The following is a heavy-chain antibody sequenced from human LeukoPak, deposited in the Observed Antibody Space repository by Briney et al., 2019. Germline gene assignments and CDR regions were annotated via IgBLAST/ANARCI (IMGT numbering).Heavy chain of an antibody. V-gene: IGHV4-30-2*01. CDR3: ARGERRDSRHTIWAQLRKPIYYFDY. J-gene: IGHJ4*02. CDR2: INHSGST. D-gene: IGHD3-16*01. CDR1: GGSISSGGYY. Sequence: PSQTLSLTCAVSGGSISSGGYYWSWIRQPPGKGLEWIGEINHSGSTNYNPSLKSRVTISVDTSKNQFSLKLSSVTAADTAVYYCARGERRDSRHTIWAQLRKPIYYFDYWGQGTLVTVSS.